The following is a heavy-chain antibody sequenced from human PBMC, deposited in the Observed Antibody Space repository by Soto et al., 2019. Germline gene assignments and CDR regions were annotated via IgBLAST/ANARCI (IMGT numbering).Heavy chain of an antibody. D-gene: IGHD3-10*01. CDR2: IYWDDEK. CDR3: AHGTYFTSGRQFDY. Sequence: QITLKESGPPLVKPTQTLTLTCTFSGFSLSTSGVGVGWIRQPPGKALEWLAIIYWDDEKRYSPSLKSRLTVTKDTSKNQVVLTMTNMDPLDTATYYCAHGTYFTSGRQFDYWGQGTLVTVSS. V-gene: IGHV2-5*02. CDR1: GFSLSTSGVG. J-gene: IGHJ4*02.